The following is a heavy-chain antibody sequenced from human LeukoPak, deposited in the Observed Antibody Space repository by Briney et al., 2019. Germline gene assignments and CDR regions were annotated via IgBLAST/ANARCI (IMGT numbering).Heavy chain of an antibody. CDR1: GYTFTSYD. J-gene: IGHJ5*02. V-gene: IGHV1-8*01. D-gene: IGHD6-19*01. CDR2: MNPNSGNT. CDR3: ARARSGWPRNWFDP. Sequence: ASVKVSCKASGYTFTSYDINWVRQATGQGLEWMGWMNPNSGNTGYAQKFQGRVTITRDTSASTAYMELSSLRSEDTAVYYCARARSGWPRNWFDPWGQGTLVTVSS.